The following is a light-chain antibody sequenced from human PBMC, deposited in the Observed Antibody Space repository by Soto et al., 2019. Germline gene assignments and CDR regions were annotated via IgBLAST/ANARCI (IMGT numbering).Light chain of an antibody. V-gene: IGLV2-14*01. CDR3: SSYTSSSTLVV. CDR1: SSDIGGYNY. CDR2: DVS. Sequence: QSALTQPASVSGSPGQSITISCTGTSSDIGGYNYVSWYQQRPGKAPKLMIYDVSNRPSGVSNRFSGSKSGNTASLTISGLQAEDEADYYCSSYTSSSTLVVLGGGTKLTVL. J-gene: IGLJ2*01.